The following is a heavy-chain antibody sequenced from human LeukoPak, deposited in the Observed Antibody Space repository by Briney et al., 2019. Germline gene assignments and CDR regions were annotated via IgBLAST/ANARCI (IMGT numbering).Heavy chain of an antibody. J-gene: IGHJ6*03. CDR2: IYSGGST. V-gene: IGHV3-53*01. CDR1: GFTVSSNY. D-gene: IGHD3/OR15-3a*01. Sequence: PGGSLRLSCAASGFTVSSNYMSWVRQAPGKGLEWVSVIYSGGSTYYADSVKGRFTISRDNSKNTLYLQMNSLRAEDTAVYYCARISMISNYYYYYMDVWGKGTTVTVSS. CDR3: ARISMISNYYYYYMDV.